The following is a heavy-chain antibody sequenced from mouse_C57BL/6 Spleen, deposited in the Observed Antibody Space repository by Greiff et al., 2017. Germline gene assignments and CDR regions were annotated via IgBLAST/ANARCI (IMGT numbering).Heavy chain of an antibody. J-gene: IGHJ4*01. CDR1: GYTFTSSG. CDR3: ARSHYGSMGYAMGY. D-gene: IGHD1-1*01. V-gene: IGHV1-81*01. CDR2: IYPRSGNT. Sequence: VQLQQSGAELARPGASVKLSCKASGYTFTSSGISWVKQRTGQGLEWIGEIYPRSGNTYYNEKFKGKATLTADKSSSTAYMELRSLTSEDSAVYFCARSHYGSMGYAMGYWGQGTSVTVSS.